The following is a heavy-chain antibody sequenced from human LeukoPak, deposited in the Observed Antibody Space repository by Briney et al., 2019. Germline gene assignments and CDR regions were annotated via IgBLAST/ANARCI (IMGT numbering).Heavy chain of an antibody. CDR1: GYTFTSYG. V-gene: IGHV1-69*13. CDR3: ARKGDSSGYYLPFDY. J-gene: IGHJ4*02. Sequence: ASVKVSCKASGYTFTSYGISWVRQAPGQGLEWMGGIIPIFGTANYAQKFQGRVTITADESTSTAYMELSSLRSEDTAVYYCARKGDSSGYYLPFDYWGQGTLVTVSS. CDR2: IIPIFGTA. D-gene: IGHD3-22*01.